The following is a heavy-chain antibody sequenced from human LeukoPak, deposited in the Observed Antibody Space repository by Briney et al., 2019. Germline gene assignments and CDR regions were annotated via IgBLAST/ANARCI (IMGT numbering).Heavy chain of an antibody. V-gene: IGHV1-8*01. Sequence: ASVKVSCKXSGYTFTSYDINWVRQATGQGLEWMGWMNPNSGNTGYSQKFQGRVTMTRDTSISTAYMELSSLTSEDTAVYYCARTDGDFDYWGQGTLVTVSS. J-gene: IGHJ4*02. CDR3: ARTDGDFDY. CDR1: GYTFTSYD. CDR2: MNPNSGNT. D-gene: IGHD4-17*01.